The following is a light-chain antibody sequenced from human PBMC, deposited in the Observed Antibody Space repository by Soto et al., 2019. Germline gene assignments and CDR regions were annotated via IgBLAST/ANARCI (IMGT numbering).Light chain of an antibody. CDR2: EVS. V-gene: IGLV2-8*01. CDR1: SSDVGGYNY. Sequence: QSALTQPPSASGSPGQSVTISCTGTSSDVGGYNYVSWYQQHPGKAPKLMIYEVSKRPSGVPDRFSGSKSGNTASLTVSGLQAEDEADYYCLFFYSGVRPVFGGGTKLTVL. CDR3: LFFYSGVRPV. J-gene: IGLJ3*02.